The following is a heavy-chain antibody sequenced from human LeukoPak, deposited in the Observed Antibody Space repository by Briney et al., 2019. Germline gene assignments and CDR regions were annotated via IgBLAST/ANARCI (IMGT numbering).Heavy chain of an antibody. CDR2: IYRGGGT. V-gene: IGHV3-53*01. J-gene: IGHJ4*02. CDR3: ARRSPIAATGTRRLED. D-gene: IGHD6-13*01. Sequence: GGSLRLSCAASGFTVSSNHMSWVRQAPGKGLDWVSIIYRGGGTYYADSVRGRFTISRDNSKNTLYLQMNSLRAEDTAVYYCARRSPIAATGTRRLEDWGQGTLVTVSS. CDR1: GFTVSSNH.